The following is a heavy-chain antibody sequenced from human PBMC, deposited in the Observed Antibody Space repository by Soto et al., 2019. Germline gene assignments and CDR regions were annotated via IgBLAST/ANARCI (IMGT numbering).Heavy chain of an antibody. J-gene: IGHJ5*02. D-gene: IGHD2-15*01. V-gene: IGHV2-5*05. CDR2: IYWDGAK. CDR1: GFSLSALGVG. Sequence: QITLKESGPPLVRPTQTLTLTCTFSGFSLSALGVGVGWIRQPPGKALEWLALIYWDGAKRYGPSMKSRLTITKDTTKNQVFLTMTTMDHGDTGTYYCVQGYSSGVNCDPLWADPWGQGTLLTVSS. CDR3: VQGYSSGVNCDPLWADP.